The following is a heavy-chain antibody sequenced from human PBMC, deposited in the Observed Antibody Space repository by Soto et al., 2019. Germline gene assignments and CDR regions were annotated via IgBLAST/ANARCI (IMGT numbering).Heavy chain of an antibody. CDR2: IYTSGST. V-gene: IGHV4-4*07. Sequence: PSETLSLTCTVSGGSISSYYWSWLRQPAGKGLEWIGRIYTSGSTNYNPSLKSRVTMSVDTSKNQFSLKLSSVTAADTAVYYCARSAAADHANDSYGMDVWAQGTTLPISS. CDR3: ARSAAADHANDSYGMDV. D-gene: IGHD6-13*01. J-gene: IGHJ6*02. CDR1: GGSISSYY.